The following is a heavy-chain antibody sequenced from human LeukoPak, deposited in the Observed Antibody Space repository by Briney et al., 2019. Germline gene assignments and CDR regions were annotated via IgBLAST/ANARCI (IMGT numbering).Heavy chain of an antibody. D-gene: IGHD3-3*01. CDR2: IYPNSGGT. Sequence: GASVKVSCKASAYTFTGYYMHWVRQAPGQGLEWMGWIYPNSGGTNYAQKFQGRVTMTRDTSISTAYMELSRLRSDDTAVYYCARGAYYDFWSGFDYWGQGTLVTVSS. CDR3: ARGAYYDFWSGFDY. V-gene: IGHV1-2*02. CDR1: AYTFTGYY. J-gene: IGHJ4*02.